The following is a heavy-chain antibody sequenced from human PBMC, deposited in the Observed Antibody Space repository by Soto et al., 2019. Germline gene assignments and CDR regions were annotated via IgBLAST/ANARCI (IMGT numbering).Heavy chain of an antibody. CDR2: IHSSGDT. D-gene: IGHD3-3*01. J-gene: IGHJ5*02. CDR1: GGSISGYY. Sequence: SETLSLTCSVSGGSISGYYWTWIRQPPGKGLEWIGYIHSSGDTSYNPSLKSRLTISLDTSKKQFSLRSLRSDDTAVYYCARDSRRFLEWLSKNWFDPWGQGTLVTVSS. V-gene: IGHV4-59*01. CDR3: ARDSRRFLEWLSKNWFDP.